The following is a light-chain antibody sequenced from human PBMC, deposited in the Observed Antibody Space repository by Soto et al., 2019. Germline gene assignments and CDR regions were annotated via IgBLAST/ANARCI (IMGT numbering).Light chain of an antibody. J-gene: IGLJ2*01. CDR1: SSDVGSYNL. V-gene: IGLV2-23*03. CDR3: CSYAGSSTFDVV. Sequence: QSALTQPASVSGSPGQSITISCTGTSSDVGSYNLVSWYQQHPGKAPKLMIYDGSKRPSGVSNRFSGSKSGNTASLTISGLQAEDEADYYCCSYAGSSTFDVVFGVGTKLTVL. CDR2: DGS.